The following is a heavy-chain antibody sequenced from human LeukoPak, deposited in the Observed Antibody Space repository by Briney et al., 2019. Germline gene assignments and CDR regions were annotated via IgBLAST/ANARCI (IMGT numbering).Heavy chain of an antibody. D-gene: IGHD3/OR15-3a*01. Sequence: ASVKVSCKASGYTFTSYYMHWVRQAPGQGLEWMGIINPSGGSTSYAQKFQGRVTMTRDTSTSTVYMELSSLRSEDTAVYYCARSSLGRGAGTYYFDYWGQGTLVTVSS. CDR3: ARSSLGRGAGTYYFDY. V-gene: IGHV1-46*01. J-gene: IGHJ4*02. CDR2: INPSGGST. CDR1: GYTFTSYY.